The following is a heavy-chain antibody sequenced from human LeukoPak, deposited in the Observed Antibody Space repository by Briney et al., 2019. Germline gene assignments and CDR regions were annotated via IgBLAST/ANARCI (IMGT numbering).Heavy chain of an antibody. D-gene: IGHD5-12*01. Sequence: PGGSLRLSCAASGFTFSSYGMHWVRQAPGKGLEWVAFIRYDGSNKYYADSVKGRYTISRDNSKNTLYLQMNSLRAEDTAVYYCAKAPYDYIIMAFDIWGQGTMVTVSS. CDR3: AKAPYDYIIMAFDI. V-gene: IGHV3-30*02. CDR2: IRYDGSNK. CDR1: GFTFSSYG. J-gene: IGHJ3*02.